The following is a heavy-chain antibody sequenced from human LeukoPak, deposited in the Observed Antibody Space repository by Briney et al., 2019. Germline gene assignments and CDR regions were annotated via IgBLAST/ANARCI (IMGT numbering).Heavy chain of an antibody. D-gene: IGHD6-6*01. CDR2: ISTYKGNT. CDR3: GRSMDSSTSRLIEY. Sequence: GASVKVSCKAVGDTFSIYGISWVRQAPGQGLEWMGWISTYKGNTNYAQKLQGRVTVTTDTSTSTVYMELRSLRSDDTAVYYCGRSMDSSTSRLIEYWGQGTLVTVSS. CDR1: GDTFSIYG. J-gene: IGHJ4*02. V-gene: IGHV1-18*01.